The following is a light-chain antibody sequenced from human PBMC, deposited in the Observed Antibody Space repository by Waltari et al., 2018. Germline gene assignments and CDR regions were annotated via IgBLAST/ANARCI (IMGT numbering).Light chain of an antibody. CDR3: ATWDSSLSGGV. J-gene: IGLJ2*01. CDR2: YNN. V-gene: IGLV1-51*01. CDR1: SSNIGNNY. Sequence: HSVLTQPPSVSAAPGQDVTIFCSGSSSNIGNNYVSWYHQVPGTAPKPLIFYNNERPPGIPDRFTGSKSGTSATLDITGLQTGDEAHYDCATWDSSLSGGVFGGGTKVTVL.